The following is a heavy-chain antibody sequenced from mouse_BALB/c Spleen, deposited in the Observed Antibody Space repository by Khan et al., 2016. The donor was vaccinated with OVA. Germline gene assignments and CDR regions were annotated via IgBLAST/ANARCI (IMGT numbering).Heavy chain of an antibody. J-gene: IGHJ3*01. Sequence: QIQLVQSGAELVKPGASVWLSCKASGYTFTSYYLYWGKQRPGQGLEWIGDINPSNGGTSFNEKFKSKATLTVDKSSSTAYMQLNSLTSEDSAVYYCTSSGYGSIAYWGQGTLVTVSA. D-gene: IGHD2-2*01. CDR3: TSSGYGSIAY. CDR1: GYTFTSYY. CDR2: INPSNGGT. V-gene: IGHV1S81*02.